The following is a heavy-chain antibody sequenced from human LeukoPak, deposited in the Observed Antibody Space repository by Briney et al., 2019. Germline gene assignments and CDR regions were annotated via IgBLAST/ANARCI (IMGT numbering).Heavy chain of an antibody. D-gene: IGHD2-15*01. V-gene: IGHV3-48*02. CDR2: IGSSGDGAI. J-gene: IGHJ5*01. Sequence: GGSLRLSCAASGFTFNIFSMNWVRQAPGKGLKWLSYIGSSGDGAIFYRDSVKGRFTVSGDNAKNSLYLQMDSLRDEDTAVYYCARGVGYCSGGRCYNWFDSWGQGTLVTVSS. CDR3: ARGVGYCSGGRCYNWFDS. CDR1: GFTFNIFS.